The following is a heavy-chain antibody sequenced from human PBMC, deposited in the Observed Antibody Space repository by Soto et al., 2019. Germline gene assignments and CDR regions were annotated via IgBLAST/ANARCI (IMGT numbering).Heavy chain of an antibody. D-gene: IGHD3-22*01. J-gene: IGHJ4*02. CDR1: GGSISSGGYY. CDR3: ASNDSSGYEFDY. V-gene: IGHV4-31*03. CDR2: IYYSGST. Sequence: PSETLSLTCTVSGGSISSGGYYWSWIRQHPGKGLEWIGYIYYSGSTYYNPSLKSRVTMSVDTSKNQFSLKLSSVTAADTAVYYCASNDSSGYEFDYWGQGTLVTVSS.